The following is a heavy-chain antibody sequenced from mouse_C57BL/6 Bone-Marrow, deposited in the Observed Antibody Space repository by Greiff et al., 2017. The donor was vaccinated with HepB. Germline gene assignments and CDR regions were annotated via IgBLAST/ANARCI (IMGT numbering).Heavy chain of an antibody. CDR3: AGKNYYGSSLYYYAMDY. CDR1: GYAFTNYL. Sequence: QVQLQQSGAELVRPGTSVKVSCKASGYAFTNYLIEWVKQRPGQGLEWIGVINPGSGGTNYNEKFKGKATLTADKSSSTAYMQLSSLTSEDSAVYFCAGKNYYGSSLYYYAMDYWGQGTSVTVSS. CDR2: INPGSGGT. V-gene: IGHV1-54*01. D-gene: IGHD1-1*01. J-gene: IGHJ4*01.